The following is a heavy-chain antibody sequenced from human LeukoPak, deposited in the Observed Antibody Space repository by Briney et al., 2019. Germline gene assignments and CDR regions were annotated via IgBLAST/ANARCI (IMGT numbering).Heavy chain of an antibody. CDR3: AQGTGRYYGYFQN. V-gene: IGHV3-48*04. CDR2: ITSGSSTI. CDR1: GFTFSSYS. J-gene: IGHJ1*01. D-gene: IGHD1-26*01. Sequence: GGSLRLSCAASGFTFSSYSMNWVRQAPGKGLECVAYITSGSSTIWYADSVKGRFTISRDNAKNSLYLQMKSLRAEDTAVYYCAQGTGRYYGYFQNWGQGTLVTVSS.